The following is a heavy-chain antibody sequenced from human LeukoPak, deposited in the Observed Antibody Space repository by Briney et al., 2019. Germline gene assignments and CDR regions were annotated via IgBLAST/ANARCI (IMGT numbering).Heavy chain of an antibody. V-gene: IGHV1-46*01. CDR3: ARTRLGYCSGNSCLTLDY. Sequence: ASVKVSCKASGYTFSSYSMHWVRQAPGQGLEWMGVINPSGGSTRYAQRFQGRVSMTRDMSTTSVYMELSSLRAEDTAVYYCARTRLGYCSGNSCLTLDYWGQGTLVTVSS. CDR2: INPSGGST. CDR1: GYTFSSYS. D-gene: IGHD2-15*01. J-gene: IGHJ4*02.